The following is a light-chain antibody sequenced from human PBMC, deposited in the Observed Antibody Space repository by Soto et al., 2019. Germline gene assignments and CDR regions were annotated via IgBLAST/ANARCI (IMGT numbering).Light chain of an antibody. J-gene: IGKJ1*01. CDR2: GAS. Sequence: VLTQSPGTLSLSPGEGGTLSCRASQTVRSSYLAWYQQKPGQAPRLLIYGASSLESGVPSRFSGSGSGTEFTLTISSLQPDDFATYYCQQYKSYWTFGQGTKVDIK. V-gene: IGKV3-20*01. CDR3: QQYKSYWT. CDR1: QTVRSSY.